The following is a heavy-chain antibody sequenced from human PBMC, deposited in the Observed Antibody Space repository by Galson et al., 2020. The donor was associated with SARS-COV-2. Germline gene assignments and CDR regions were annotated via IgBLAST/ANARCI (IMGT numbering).Heavy chain of an antibody. J-gene: IGHJ5*02. Sequence: GESLKISCTASGYSLTGYYIHWVRQAPGQGLEWMGWIKPNTLGTNYAQKFQGRVTMTWDTSMSTAYLDLNRLTFDDTAVYYCARGPREYCRGPWGQGTLVTVSS. CDR3: ARGPREYCRGP. D-gene: IGHD2-15*01. V-gene: IGHV1-2*02. CDR1: GYSLTGYY. CDR2: IKPNTLGT.